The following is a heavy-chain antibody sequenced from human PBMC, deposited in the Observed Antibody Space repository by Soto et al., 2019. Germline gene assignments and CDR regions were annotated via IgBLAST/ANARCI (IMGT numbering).Heavy chain of an antibody. J-gene: IGHJ6*03. V-gene: IGHV1-8*01. CDR3: ASSSTVTTWDYYYYMDV. Sequence: ASVKVSCKASGYTFTSYDINWVRQATGQGLEWMGWMNPNSGNTGYAQKFQGRVTMTRNTSISTAYMELSSLRSEDTAVYYCASSSTVTTWDYYYYMDVWGKGTTVTVSS. CDR1: GYTFTSYD. CDR2: MNPNSGNT. D-gene: IGHD4-4*01.